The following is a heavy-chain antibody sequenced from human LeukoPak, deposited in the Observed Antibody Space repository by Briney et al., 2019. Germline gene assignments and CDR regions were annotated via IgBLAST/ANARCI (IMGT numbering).Heavy chain of an antibody. V-gene: IGHV4-30-2*01. CDR1: VGSISSGGYS. CDR2: IYHSGST. Sequence: SQTLSLTCAVSVGSISSGGYSCSWIRQPPGKGLEWIGYIYHSGSTYYNPSLKSRVTISVDRSKNQFSLKLSSVTAADTAVYYCARGRIIAAAAGDFDIWGQGTMVTVSS. CDR3: ARGRIIAAAAGDFDI. J-gene: IGHJ3*02. D-gene: IGHD6-13*01.